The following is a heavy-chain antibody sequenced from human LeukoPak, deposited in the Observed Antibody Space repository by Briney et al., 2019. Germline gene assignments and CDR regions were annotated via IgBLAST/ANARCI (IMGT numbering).Heavy chain of an antibody. CDR3: ARDLAWELQLQTPDY. J-gene: IGHJ4*02. D-gene: IGHD1-26*01. CDR2: ISSSSSYI. Sequence: GGSLRLSCAASGFTFSSYSMNWVRQAPGKGLEWVSSISSSSSYIYYADSVKGRFTISRDNAKNSLYLQMNSLRAEDTAVYYCARDLAWELQLQTPDYWGQGTLVTVSS. V-gene: IGHV3-21*01. CDR1: GFTFSSYS.